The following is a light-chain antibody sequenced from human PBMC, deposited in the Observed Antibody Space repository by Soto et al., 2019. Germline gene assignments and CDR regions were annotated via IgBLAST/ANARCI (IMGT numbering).Light chain of an antibody. CDR2: GAS. Sequence: EMVLTQSPGTLSLSPGERATLSCRASQSVSSSYLAWYQQKPGQAPRLLIYGASSRATGIPDRFSGSGSGTDFTLTIIRLEPEDFAVYYCQQYGSSPLLTFGGGTKVEIK. CDR3: QQYGSSPLLT. V-gene: IGKV3-20*01. J-gene: IGKJ4*01. CDR1: QSVSSSY.